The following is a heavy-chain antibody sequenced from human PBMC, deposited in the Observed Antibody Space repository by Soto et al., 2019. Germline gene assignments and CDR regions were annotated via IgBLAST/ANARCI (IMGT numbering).Heavy chain of an antibody. V-gene: IGHV3-21*01. J-gene: IGHJ4*02. CDR2: ISSTTNYI. CDR3: ARESEDLTSNFDY. Sequence: EVQLVESGGGLVKPGGSLRLSCAASGFTFTRYSMNWVRQAPGKGLEWVSSISSTTNYIYYADSMKGRFTVSRDNAKNSVYLHMNSLIAEDTAVYYCARESEDLTSNFDYWGQGTLVTVSS. CDR1: GFTFTRYS.